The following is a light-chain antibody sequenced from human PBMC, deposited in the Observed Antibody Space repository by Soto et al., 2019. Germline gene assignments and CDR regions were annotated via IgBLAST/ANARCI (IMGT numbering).Light chain of an antibody. J-gene: IGKJ1*01. Sequence: DIQMTQSPSSVSASVGDRVTITCRASQAIDSRLAWYQQKPGEAPKLLIFTGSLLHSGVPPRFSGSGSGTDFTLTISSLQPEDFAVYYCQQYNNGPRFGQGTKVDIK. V-gene: IGKV1-12*01. CDR1: QAIDSR. CDR3: QQYNNGPR. CDR2: TGS.